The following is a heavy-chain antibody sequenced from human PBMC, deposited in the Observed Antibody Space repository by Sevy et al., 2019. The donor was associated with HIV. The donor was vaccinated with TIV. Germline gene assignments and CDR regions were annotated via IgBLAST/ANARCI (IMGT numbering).Heavy chain of an antibody. V-gene: IGHV1-18*04. Sequence: ASVKVSCKASGYTFTSYGISWVRQAPGQGLEWMGWISAYNGNTNYAQKLQGRVTMTTDTSTSTAYMELRSLRPDDTAVYYCARDGDIVVVPAAIADYYYYYGMDVWGQGTTVTVSS. J-gene: IGHJ6*02. D-gene: IGHD2-2*02. CDR1: GYTFTSYG. CDR3: ARDGDIVVVPAAIADYYYYYGMDV. CDR2: ISAYNGNT.